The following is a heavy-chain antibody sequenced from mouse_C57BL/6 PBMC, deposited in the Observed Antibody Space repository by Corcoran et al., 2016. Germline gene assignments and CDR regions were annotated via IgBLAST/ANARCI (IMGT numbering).Heavy chain of an antibody. Sequence: EVQLQQSGAELVKPGASVKLSCTASGFNIKDYYMHWVKQRTEQGLEWIGRIDPEDGETKYAPKFQGKATITADTSSNTAYLQLSSLTSEDTTVYYCARTHYYGSSYHVYWYFDVWGTGTTVTVSS. CDR3: ARTHYYGSSYHVYWYFDV. D-gene: IGHD1-1*01. J-gene: IGHJ1*03. V-gene: IGHV14-2*01. CDR2: IDPEDGET. CDR1: GFNIKDYY.